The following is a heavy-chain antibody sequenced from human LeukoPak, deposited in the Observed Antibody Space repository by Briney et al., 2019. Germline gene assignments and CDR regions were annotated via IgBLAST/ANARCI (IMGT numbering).Heavy chain of an antibody. CDR2: INHSGST. CDR1: GGSFSGYY. Sequence: SETLSLTCAVYGGSFSGYYWSWIRQPPGKGLEWVGEINHSGSTNYNPSLKSRVTISVDTSKNQFSLKLSSVTAADTAVYYCARGAAVAGLDYWGQGTLVTVSS. J-gene: IGHJ4*02. V-gene: IGHV4-34*01. D-gene: IGHD6-19*01. CDR3: ARGAAVAGLDY.